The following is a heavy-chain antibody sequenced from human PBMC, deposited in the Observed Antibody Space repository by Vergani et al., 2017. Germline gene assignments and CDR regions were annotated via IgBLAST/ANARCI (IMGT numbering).Heavy chain of an antibody. CDR3: ARGSDYDFWSGHPPVYYYYGMDV. CDR2: IIPIFGTA. Sequence: QVQLVQSGAEVKKPGSSVKVSCKASGGTFSSYAISWVRQAPGQGLEWMGRIIPIFGTANYAQKFQGRVTITADESTSTAYMELSSLRSEDTAVYYCARGSDYDFWSGHPPVYYYYGMDVWGQGTTVTVSS. J-gene: IGHJ6*02. V-gene: IGHV1-69*18. D-gene: IGHD3-3*01. CDR1: GGTFSSYA.